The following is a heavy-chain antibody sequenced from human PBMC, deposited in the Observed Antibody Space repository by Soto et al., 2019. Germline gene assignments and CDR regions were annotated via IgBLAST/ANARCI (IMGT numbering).Heavy chain of an antibody. J-gene: IGHJ6*02. CDR3: ARDREAGYNFYYGMDV. V-gene: IGHV4-4*07. CDR2: IYTSASI. Sequence: SETLPVTCSVSGADINTYSWTWIRQPAGKGLEWIGRIYTSASINYNPSLKGRVTLSVDTSTNQVSLRLASVTAADTAIYYCARDREAGYNFYYGMDVWGQGTTVT. CDR1: GADINTYS. D-gene: IGHD6-19*01.